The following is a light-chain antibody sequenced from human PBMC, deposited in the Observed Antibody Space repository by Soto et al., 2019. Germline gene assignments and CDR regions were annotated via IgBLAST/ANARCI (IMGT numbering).Light chain of an antibody. CDR3: ISYAVTNIFV. J-gene: IGLJ1*01. V-gene: IGLV2-8*01. CDR1: SSDVGGFNY. CDR2: EVN. Sequence: QSALTQPPSASGSPGQSVTISCSGTSSDVGGFNYVSWYQQHPGRAPNVLIYEVNKRPSGVPDRFSGSKSGSTASLTVSGLQAEDEAEYYSISYAVTNIFVFGTGTKLTVL.